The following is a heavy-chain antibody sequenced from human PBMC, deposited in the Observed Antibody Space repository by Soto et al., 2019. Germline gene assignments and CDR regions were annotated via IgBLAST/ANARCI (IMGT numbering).Heavy chain of an antibody. D-gene: IGHD2-2*01. Sequence: QVQLVQSGAEVKKPGSSVKVSCKASGGTFSSYAISWVRQAPGQGLEWMGGIIPIFGTANYAQKFQSRVTITTDESTSAAYLELSSLGSEDRAVYYCASHGIVVVPAAKGYYYYGMDVWGQGTTVTVSS. CDR1: GGTFSSYA. J-gene: IGHJ6*02. CDR2: IIPIFGTA. V-gene: IGHV1-69*01. CDR3: ASHGIVVVPAAKGYYYYGMDV.